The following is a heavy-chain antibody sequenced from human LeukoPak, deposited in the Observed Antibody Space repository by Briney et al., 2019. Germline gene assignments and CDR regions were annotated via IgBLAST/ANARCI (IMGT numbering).Heavy chain of an antibody. Sequence: GGSLRLSCAASGFTFSSYSMNWVRQAPGKGLEWVSSISSSSSYIYYADSVKGRFTISRDNAKNSLYLQMNSLRAEDTAVYYCARHTIGSYGAPNWFDPWGQGTLVTVSS. J-gene: IGHJ5*02. CDR1: GFTFSSYS. D-gene: IGHD1-26*01. CDR2: ISSSSSYI. V-gene: IGHV3-21*01. CDR3: ARHTIGSYGAPNWFDP.